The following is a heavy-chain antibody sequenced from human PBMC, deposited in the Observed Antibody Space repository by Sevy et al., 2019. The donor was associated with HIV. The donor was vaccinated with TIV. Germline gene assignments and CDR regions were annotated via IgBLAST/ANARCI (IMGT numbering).Heavy chain of an antibody. J-gene: IGHJ4*02. D-gene: IGHD2-21*02. CDR3: ARVAVEYCTDDCYHRFDY. V-gene: IGHV3-30-3*01. CDR2: ISYSGTNK. Sequence: GGSLRLSCAASGFTFTLYAIHWVRQAPGKGLEWVALISYSGTNKYYADSGKGRFTISRDDSKNPAYLQMNNLRTDDTAVYYCARVAVEYCTDDCYHRFDYWGQGTQVTVSS. CDR1: GFTFTLYA.